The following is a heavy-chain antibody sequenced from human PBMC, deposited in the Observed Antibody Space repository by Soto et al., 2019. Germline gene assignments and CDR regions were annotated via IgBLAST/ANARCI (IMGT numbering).Heavy chain of an antibody. CDR3: ASSPPYEGSGYGAFDI. V-gene: IGHV1-69*01. J-gene: IGHJ3*02. Sequence: QVQLVQSGAEVKKPGSSVKVSCKASGGTFSSYAISWVRQAPGQGLEWMGGITPIFGTANYAQKFQGRVTITADESTSTAYMELSSLRSEDTAVYYCASSPPYEGSGYGAFDIWGQGTMVTVSS. CDR1: GGTFSSYA. CDR2: ITPIFGTA. D-gene: IGHD3-22*01.